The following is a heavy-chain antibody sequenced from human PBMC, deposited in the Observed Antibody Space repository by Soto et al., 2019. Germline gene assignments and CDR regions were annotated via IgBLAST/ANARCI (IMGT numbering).Heavy chain of an antibody. V-gene: IGHV4-59*08. CDR3: ARAWGGNVFDY. CDR2: IDYSGST. CDR1: GGSISSYY. J-gene: IGHJ4*02. Sequence: SETLSLTCTVSGGSISSYYWSWIRQPPGKGLEWIGYIDYSGSTNYNPSLNSRVTISVDTSKNQFSLKLSSVTAADTAVYYCARAWGGNVFDYWGQGTLVTVS. D-gene: IGHD3-16*01.